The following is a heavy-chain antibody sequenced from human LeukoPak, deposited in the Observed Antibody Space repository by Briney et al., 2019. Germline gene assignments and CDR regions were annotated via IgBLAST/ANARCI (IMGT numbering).Heavy chain of an antibody. Sequence: PGGSLRLSCAASGFTFSSYGMSWVRQAPGKGLEWVSAISGSGGSTYYADSVKGRFTISRDNSKNTLYLQMNSMRAEDTAVYYCAKVGDMVRGVIIPVGYFDYWGQGALVTVSS. CDR1: GFTFSSYG. V-gene: IGHV3-23*01. CDR3: AKVGDMVRGVIIPVGYFDY. D-gene: IGHD3-10*01. CDR2: ISGSGGST. J-gene: IGHJ4*02.